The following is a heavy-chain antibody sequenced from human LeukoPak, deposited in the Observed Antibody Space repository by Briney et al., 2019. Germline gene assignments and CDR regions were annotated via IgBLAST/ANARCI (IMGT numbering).Heavy chain of an antibody. CDR2: IYHSGST. D-gene: IGHD6-19*01. J-gene: IGHJ4*02. CDR3: ARVIASGWHYFDY. V-gene: IGHV4-59*08. Sequence: SETLSLTCTVSGGSISNYYWSWIRQPPGKGLEWIGSIYHSGSTYYNPSLKSRVTVSVDTSKNQFSLKLSSVTAADTAVYYCARVIASGWHYFDYWGQGTLVTVSS. CDR1: GGSISNYY.